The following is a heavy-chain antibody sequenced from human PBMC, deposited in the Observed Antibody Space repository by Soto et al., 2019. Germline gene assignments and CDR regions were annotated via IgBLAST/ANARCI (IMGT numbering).Heavy chain of an antibody. J-gene: IGHJ5*02. D-gene: IGHD4-17*01. Sequence: EMQLVESGGGLVQSWGSLRLSCAASGFTFSSYSMNWVRQAPGKGLEWISYISANSQTIYYADSVKGRFTISRDNAENSLYLQMNSLRDEDTAVYFCARGWGSTTVTSTDWFDPWGQGTLVTVSS. CDR2: ISANSQTI. V-gene: IGHV3-48*02. CDR1: GFTFSSYS. CDR3: ARGWGSTTVTSTDWFDP.